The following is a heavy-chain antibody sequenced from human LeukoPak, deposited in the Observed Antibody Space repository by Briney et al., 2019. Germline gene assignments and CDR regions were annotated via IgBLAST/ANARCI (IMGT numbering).Heavy chain of an antibody. D-gene: IGHD3-10*01. CDR1: GGSISSSSYY. V-gene: IGHV4-39*07. CDR2: IYYSGST. Sequence: SETLSLTCTVSGGSISSSSYYWGWIRPPPGKGLEWIGSIYYSGSTYYNPSLKSRVTISVDTSKNQFSLKLSSVTAADTAVYYCARDSERYFDYWGQGTLVTVSS. J-gene: IGHJ4*02. CDR3: ARDSERYFDY.